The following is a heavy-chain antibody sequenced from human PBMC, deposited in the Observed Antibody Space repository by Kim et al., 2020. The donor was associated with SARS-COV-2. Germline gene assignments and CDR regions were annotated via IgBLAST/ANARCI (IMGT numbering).Heavy chain of an antibody. CDR1: GYTFTTYY. J-gene: IGHJ4*02. V-gene: IGHV1-46*01. CDR3: ARDEPDDSIGLDY. D-gene: IGHD6-19*01. CDR2: INPSGGTT. Sequence: ASVKVSCKASGYTFTTYYMHWVRQAPGQGLEWMGTINPSGGTTTYPQNFQGRVTMTRDTSTSTVYMELSSLTSEDTAVYYCARDEPDDSIGLDYWCQGT.